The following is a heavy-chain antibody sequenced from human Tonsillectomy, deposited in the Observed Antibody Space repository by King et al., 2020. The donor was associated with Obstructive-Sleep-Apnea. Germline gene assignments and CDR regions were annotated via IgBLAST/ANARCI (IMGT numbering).Heavy chain of an antibody. CDR1: GDSISTDYY. V-gene: IGHV4-38-2*02. Sequence: VQLQESGPGLVKPSETLSLTCTVSGDSISTDYYWSWIRQPPGKGLEWSGSIYYSGSTYYNPSLKSRVTISLDTSTNQFSLNLTSVTAADTAVYYCARGPSLGEENDYWGQGTLVTVSS. D-gene: IGHD2-21*01. CDR3: ARGPSLGEENDY. J-gene: IGHJ4*02. CDR2: IYYSGST.